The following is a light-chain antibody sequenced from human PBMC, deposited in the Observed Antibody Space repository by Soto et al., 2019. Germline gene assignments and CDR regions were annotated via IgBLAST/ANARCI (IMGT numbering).Light chain of an antibody. J-gene: IGLJ2*01. CDR3: SSYTSDTTLDVV. Sequence: QSALTQPASVSGSPGQSIAISCTGTSNDVGGYNYVSWYQQHPGKAPKLIVYDVSSRPSGVFDRFSGSKSGNTASLTISGLQAEDEADYYCSSYTSDTTLDVVFGGGTKVTVL. CDR1: SNDVGGYNY. V-gene: IGLV2-14*03. CDR2: DVS.